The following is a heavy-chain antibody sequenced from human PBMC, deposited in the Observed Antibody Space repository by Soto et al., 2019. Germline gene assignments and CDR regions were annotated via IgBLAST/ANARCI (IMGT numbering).Heavy chain of an antibody. D-gene: IGHD2-15*01. V-gene: IGHV3-23*01. Sequence: EVQLLESGGGLVQPGGSLRLSCAASGFTFSSYAMSWVRQAPGKGLEWVSAISGSGGSTYYADSVKGRFTISRDNSKNTLDLQMNSLRAEDTAVYYCAKDPRYCSGGSCPTGGYFDYWGQGTLVTVSS. CDR2: ISGSGGST. CDR3: AKDPRYCSGGSCPTGGYFDY. CDR1: GFTFSSYA. J-gene: IGHJ4*02.